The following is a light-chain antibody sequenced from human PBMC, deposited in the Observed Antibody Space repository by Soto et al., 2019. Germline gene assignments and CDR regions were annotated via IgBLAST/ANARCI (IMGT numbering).Light chain of an antibody. Sequence: QSALTQPASVSASPGQSITISCTGTSSDVGGYDYVSWYQQHPGKAPKLMIYEVSNRPSGVSNRFSGSKSGNTASLTISGLQGEDEADYYCSSYTSSSTLEVVFGGGTKLTVL. J-gene: IGLJ2*01. CDR3: SSYTSSSTLEVV. CDR2: EVS. V-gene: IGLV2-14*01. CDR1: SSDVGGYDY.